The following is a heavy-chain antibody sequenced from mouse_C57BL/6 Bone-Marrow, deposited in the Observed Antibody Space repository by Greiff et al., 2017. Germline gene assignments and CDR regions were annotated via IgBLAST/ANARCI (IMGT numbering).Heavy chain of an antibody. J-gene: IGHJ4*01. Sequence: VQLQQSGPELVKPGASVKISCKASGYAFSSSWMNWVKQRPGKGLEWIGRIYPGDGDTNYNGKFKGKATLTADKSSSTAYMQLSSLTSEDSAVYFCAREGEITTVVATDGFGYWGQGTSVTVSS. CDR1: GYAFSSSW. D-gene: IGHD1-1*01. CDR2: IYPGDGDT. V-gene: IGHV1-82*01. CDR3: AREGEITTVVATDGFGY.